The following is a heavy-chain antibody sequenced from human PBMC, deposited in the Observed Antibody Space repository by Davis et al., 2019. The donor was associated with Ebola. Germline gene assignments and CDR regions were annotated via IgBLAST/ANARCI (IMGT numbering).Heavy chain of an antibody. CDR3: AGYCSSTSCDTFDYYYYYGMDV. CDR1: GGSISSHY. Sequence: PSETLSLTCTVSGGSISSHYWSWIRQPPGKGLEWIGYIYYSGSTNYNPSLKSRVTISVDTSKNQFSLKLSSVTAADTAVYYCAGYCSSTSCDTFDYYYYYGMDVWGQGTTVTVSS. J-gene: IGHJ6*02. D-gene: IGHD2-2*02. CDR2: IYYSGST. V-gene: IGHV4-59*11.